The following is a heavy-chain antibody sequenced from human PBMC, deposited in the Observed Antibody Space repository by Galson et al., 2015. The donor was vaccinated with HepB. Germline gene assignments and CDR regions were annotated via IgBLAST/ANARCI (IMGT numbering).Heavy chain of an antibody. D-gene: IGHD1-14*01. J-gene: IGHJ3*02. V-gene: IGHV3-7*01. CDR3: VRETSGISVIVGINGAFDI. CDR1: GLTFRRYW. CDR2: IKEDENAK. Sequence: SLRLSCAASGLTFRRYWMSWVRQAPGKGLEWVAIIKEDENAKDYVDSVKGRFTISRANSRNTLYLQMNSLRVEDTAVYYCVRETSGISVIVGINGAFDIWGQGTMVTVSS.